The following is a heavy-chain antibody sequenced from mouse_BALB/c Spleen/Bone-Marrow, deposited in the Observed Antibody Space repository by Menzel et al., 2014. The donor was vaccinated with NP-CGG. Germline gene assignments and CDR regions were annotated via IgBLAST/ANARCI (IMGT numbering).Heavy chain of an antibody. CDR1: GFSLSRYS. CDR2: IWGGGST. CDR3: ARNSGTWGFDY. V-gene: IGHV2-6-4*01. D-gene: IGHD3-2*02. J-gene: IGHJ2*01. Sequence: VKLVESGPGLVAPSQSLSITCTVSGFSLSRYSVHWFRQPPGKGLEWLGMIWGGGSTDYNSALKSRLSISKDNSKSQVFVKMNRLQTDDTAMYYCARNSGTWGFDYWGQGTTLTVSS.